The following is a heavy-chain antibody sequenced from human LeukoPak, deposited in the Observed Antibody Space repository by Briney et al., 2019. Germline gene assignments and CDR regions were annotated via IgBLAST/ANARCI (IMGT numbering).Heavy chain of an antibody. J-gene: IGHJ3*02. CDR2: INPNSGGT. D-gene: IGHD2-15*01. CDR1: GYTFTGYY. CDR3: ARGSGGSPDAFDI. Sequence: GASVKVSCKDSGYTFTGYYMHWVRQAPGQGLEWMGWINPNSGGTNYAQKFQGRVTMTRDTSISTAYMELSRLRSDDTAVYYCARGSGGSPDAFDIWGQGTMVTVSS. V-gene: IGHV1-2*02.